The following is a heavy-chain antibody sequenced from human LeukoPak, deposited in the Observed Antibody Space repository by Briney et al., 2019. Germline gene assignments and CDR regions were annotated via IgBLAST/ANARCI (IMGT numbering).Heavy chain of an antibody. CDR2: IYSGGST. Sequence: SDTLSLPYTVSGGSLSVYSGNWIRQPPGRGLEGIGYIYSGGSTDYNPSLRNRVTISVDTSKNQVSLKLSSVTPADTAVYFCARAQTVRSLEYWGHGALVTVSS. D-gene: IGHD4-11*01. J-gene: IGHJ4*01. V-gene: IGHV4-59*07. CDR1: GGSLSVYS. CDR3: ARAQTVRSLEY.